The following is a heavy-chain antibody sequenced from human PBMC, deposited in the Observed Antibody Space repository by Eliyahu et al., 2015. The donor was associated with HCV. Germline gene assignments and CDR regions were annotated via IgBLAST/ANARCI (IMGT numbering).Heavy chain of an antibody. CDR1: GFTFDDYG. CDR3: ARGGGFGELFEDY. V-gene: IGHV3-20*04. D-gene: IGHD3-10*01. CDR2: INWNGGST. J-gene: IGHJ4*02. Sequence: EVQLVESGGGVVRPGGSLRLSCAASGFTFDDYGMSWVRQAPGKGLEWVSGINWNGGSTGYADSAVKGRFTISRDNAKNSLYLQMNSLRAEDTALYYCARGGGFGELFEDYWGQGTLVTVSS.